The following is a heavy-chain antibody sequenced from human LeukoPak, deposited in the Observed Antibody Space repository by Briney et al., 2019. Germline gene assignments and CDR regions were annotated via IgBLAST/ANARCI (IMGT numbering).Heavy chain of an antibody. Sequence: PSETLSLTCTVSGGSISSSSYYWGWIRQPPGKGLEGIGSIYYSGSTYYNPSLKSRVTISVDTSKNQCSLKLSSATAADTAVYYCATYIMVRGAPGAFDIWGQGTMVTVSS. D-gene: IGHD3-10*01. CDR3: ATYIMVRGAPGAFDI. CDR2: IYYSGST. J-gene: IGHJ3*02. V-gene: IGHV4-39*01. CDR1: GGSISSSSYY.